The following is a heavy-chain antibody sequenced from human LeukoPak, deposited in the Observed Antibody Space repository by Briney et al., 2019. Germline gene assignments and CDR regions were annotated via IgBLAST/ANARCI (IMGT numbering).Heavy chain of an antibody. CDR2: MNPNSGNT. Sequence: GASVKVSCKASGYTFTSYDINWVRQAPGQGLEWMGWMNPNSGNTGYAQKFQGRVTMTRNTSISTAYMELGSLRSEDTAVYYCARALPSYYGSGSPDDYWGQGTLVTVSS. CDR3: ARALPSYYGSGSPDDY. J-gene: IGHJ4*02. V-gene: IGHV1-8*01. D-gene: IGHD3-10*01. CDR1: GYTFTSYD.